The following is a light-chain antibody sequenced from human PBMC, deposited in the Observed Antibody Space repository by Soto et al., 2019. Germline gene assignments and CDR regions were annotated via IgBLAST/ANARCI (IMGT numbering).Light chain of an antibody. CDR2: NAS. CDR3: QQYGNSRGT. CDR1: QSVSSSY. Sequence: EIVLTQSPGTLSLSPGERATLSCRASQSVSSSYLAWYQQKPGQAPRLLICNASSRATGIPDRFSGSGSGTDFTLTISRLEPEDFAVYYCQQYGNSRGTFGQGTKVDIK. J-gene: IGKJ1*01. V-gene: IGKV3-20*01.